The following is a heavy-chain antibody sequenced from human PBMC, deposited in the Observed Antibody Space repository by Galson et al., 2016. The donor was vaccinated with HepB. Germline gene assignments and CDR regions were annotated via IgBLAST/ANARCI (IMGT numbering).Heavy chain of an antibody. Sequence: SLRLSCAASGFTFSSYYMHWVRQAPGKGLVWVSRINRDESSTSYEDYVKGRFTISRDNAKNTLYLQMNSLRAEDTAVYYCARDPSYYSGMDVWGQGTTVTVSS. V-gene: IGHV3-74*01. CDR3: ARDPSYYSGMDV. J-gene: IGHJ6*02. CDR2: INRDESST. CDR1: GFTFSSYY.